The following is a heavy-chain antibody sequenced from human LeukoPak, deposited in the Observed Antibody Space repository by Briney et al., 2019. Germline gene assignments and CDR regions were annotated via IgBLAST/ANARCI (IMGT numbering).Heavy chain of an antibody. Sequence: GGSLRLSCAASGFTFSSYSMNWVRQAPGKGLEWVSSITSSSSYIYYADSVKGRFTISRDNAKNSLYLQMNSLRAEDTAVYYCARSSEYDILTGSEYFQHWGQGTLVTVSS. CDR1: GFTFSSYS. V-gene: IGHV3-21*01. D-gene: IGHD3-9*01. CDR3: ARSSEYDILTGSEYFQH. J-gene: IGHJ1*01. CDR2: ITSSSSYI.